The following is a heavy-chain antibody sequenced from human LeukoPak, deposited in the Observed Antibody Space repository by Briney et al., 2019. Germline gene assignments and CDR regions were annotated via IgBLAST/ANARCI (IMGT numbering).Heavy chain of an antibody. D-gene: IGHD4-17*01. CDR3: ASGADYGGYPGRSNGWFDP. J-gene: IGHJ5*02. CDR1: GGSFSGYY. Sequence: SETLSLTCAVYGGSFSGYYWSWIRQPPGKGLEWIGEINHSGSTNYNPSLKSRVTISVDTSKNQFSLKLSSVTAADTAVYYCASGADYGGYPGRSNGWFDPWGQGTLVTVSS. CDR2: INHSGST. V-gene: IGHV4-34*01.